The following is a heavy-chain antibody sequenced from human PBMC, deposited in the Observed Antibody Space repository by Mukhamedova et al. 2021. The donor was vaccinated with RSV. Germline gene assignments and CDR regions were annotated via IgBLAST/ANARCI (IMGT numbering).Heavy chain of an antibody. CDR3: AEWAGHCGRNDCYQGPFDY. Sequence: SSGINWVRQAPGQGLEWMGRIIPISATANYAQKFQGRVTITADESTSTAYMDLSSLRSEDTAVYYCAEWAGHCGRNDCYQGPFDYWGQGTLVTVS. CDR2: IIPISATA. CDR1: SSG. D-gene: IGHD2-2*01. J-gene: IGHJ4*02. V-gene: IGHV1-69*15.